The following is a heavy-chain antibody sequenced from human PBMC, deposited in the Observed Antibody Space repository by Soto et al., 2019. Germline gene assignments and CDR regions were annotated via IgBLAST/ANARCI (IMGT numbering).Heavy chain of an antibody. CDR3: ARHAHYDFWSGYYRPSWYCGMDV. CDR2: IKQDGSEK. V-gene: IGHV3-7*03. Sequence: PGGSLRLSCAASGFTFSSYWMSWVRQAPGKGLEWVANIKQDGSEKYYVDSVKGRFTISRDNAKNSLYLQMNSLRAEDTAVYYCARHAHYDFWSGYYRPSWYCGMDVWGQGTTVTVSS. J-gene: IGHJ6*02. CDR1: GFTFSSYW. D-gene: IGHD3-3*01.